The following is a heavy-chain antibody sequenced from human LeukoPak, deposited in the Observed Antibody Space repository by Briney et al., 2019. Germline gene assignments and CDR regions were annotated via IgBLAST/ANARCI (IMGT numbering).Heavy chain of an antibody. D-gene: IGHD3-10*01. CDR2: ISSSSSTI. Sequence: GGSLRLSCAASGFTFSSYSMNWVRQAPGKGLGWVSYISSSSSTIYYADSVKGRFTISRDNAKNSLYLQMNSLRAEDTAVYYCAKGGYYGSGSYGSYGMDVWGQGTTVTVSS. CDR1: GFTFSSYS. CDR3: AKGGYYGSGSYGSYGMDV. J-gene: IGHJ6*02. V-gene: IGHV3-48*01.